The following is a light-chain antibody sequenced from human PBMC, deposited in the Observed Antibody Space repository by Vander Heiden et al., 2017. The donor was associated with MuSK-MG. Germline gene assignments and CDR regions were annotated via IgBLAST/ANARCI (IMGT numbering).Light chain of an antibody. CDR1: QNINNY. CDR2: DAS. CDR3: QQRNLGHPPAT. V-gene: IGKV3-11*01. Sequence: PGERATLSCRASQNINNYLAWYQQKPGQAPRLLIFDASNRATGIPARFSGSGDGTDFILTISSLEPEDFAVYFCQQRNLGHPPATFGQGTKVEIK. J-gene: IGKJ1*01.